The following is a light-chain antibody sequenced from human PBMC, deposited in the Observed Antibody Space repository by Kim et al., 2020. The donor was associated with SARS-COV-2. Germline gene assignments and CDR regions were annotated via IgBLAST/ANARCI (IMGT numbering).Light chain of an antibody. V-gene: IGKV3-11*01. CDR1: QIVGTY. CDR3: QQRTNWLT. CDR2: GAS. Sequence: SSSPGERATLSGRASQIVGTYLAWDQQKPGQAPRLLIYGASNRATGIPARFSGSGSGTDFTLTISSLEPEDFAVYYCQQRTNWLTFGGGTKVDIK. J-gene: IGKJ4*01.